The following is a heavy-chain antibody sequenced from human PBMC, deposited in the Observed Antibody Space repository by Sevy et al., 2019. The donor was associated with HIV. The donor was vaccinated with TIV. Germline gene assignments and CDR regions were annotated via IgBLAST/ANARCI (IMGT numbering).Heavy chain of an antibody. CDR1: GGSISSGDYY. J-gene: IGHJ5*02. CDR3: AGYCISTSPHNWFDP. V-gene: IGHV4-30-4*01. Sequence: SETLSLTCTVSGGSISSGDYYWSWMRQPPGKGLEWIGYIYYSGTTYYNPSLKSRVTISVDTSKNHFSLNLNSVTAADTAVHYCAGYCISTSPHNWFDPWGQGTLVTVSS. CDR2: IYYSGTT. D-gene: IGHD2-2*01.